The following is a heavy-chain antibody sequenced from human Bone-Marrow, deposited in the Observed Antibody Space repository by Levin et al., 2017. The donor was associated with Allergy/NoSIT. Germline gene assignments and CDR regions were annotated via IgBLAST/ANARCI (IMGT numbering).Heavy chain of an antibody. D-gene: IGHD4-11*01. Sequence: GGSLRLSCVGSGFIFSTYTMNWVRQAPGKGLEWVASISRSSSSIDYADSVQGRFTVSRDNANQSLYLQMDSLRAEDTAVYYCARRRTTFYDWGQGTQVTVSS. V-gene: IGHV3-21*01. CDR2: ISRSSSSI. CDR1: GFIFSTYT. J-gene: IGHJ4*02. CDR3: ARRRTTFYD.